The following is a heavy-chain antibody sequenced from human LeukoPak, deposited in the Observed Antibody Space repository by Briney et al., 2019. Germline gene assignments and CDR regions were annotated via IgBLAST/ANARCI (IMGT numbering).Heavy chain of an antibody. CDR3: AKDHGFGESGY. D-gene: IGHD3-10*01. CDR1: GFTFSSYA. V-gene: IGHV3-23*01. J-gene: IGHJ4*02. Sequence: GGSLRLSCAASGFTFSSYAMSWVRQAPGKGLESVSAISGSGGSTYYADSVKGRFTISRDNSKNTLYLQMNSLRAEDTAVYYCAKDHGFGESGYWGQGTLVTVSS. CDR2: ISGSGGST.